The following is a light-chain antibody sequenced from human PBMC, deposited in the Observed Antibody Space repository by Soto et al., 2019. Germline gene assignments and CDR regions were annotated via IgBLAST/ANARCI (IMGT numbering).Light chain of an antibody. V-gene: IGKV1-12*01. J-gene: IGKJ5*01. CDR1: QSVDNW. CDR2: STS. Sequence: DIQLTQSPSSVSASVGDSVTITCRASQSVDNWLAWYQQKPGKAPKHLIYSTSSLQSGVPSRFSGSGSGTDFTLTISGLQPEDFAIYYCQQANTFPFTFGQGTRLDSK. CDR3: QQANTFPFT.